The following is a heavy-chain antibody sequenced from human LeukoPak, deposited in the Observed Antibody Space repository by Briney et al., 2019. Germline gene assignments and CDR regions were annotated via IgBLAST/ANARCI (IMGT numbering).Heavy chain of an antibody. J-gene: IGHJ5*02. CDR1: GDSIISIYW. V-gene: IGHV4-4*02. CDR3: ARTVHCTNGVCYPNNWFDP. Sequence: PSGALSLTCAVSGDSIISIYWWRWVRQSPGKGLEWVGEIYQSGNTNSNPSLKSRVTIVVDKSKNHFSLKLSSVTAADTAVYYCARTVHCTNGVCYPNNWFDPWGQGTLVTVSS. CDR2: IYQSGNT. D-gene: IGHD2-8*01.